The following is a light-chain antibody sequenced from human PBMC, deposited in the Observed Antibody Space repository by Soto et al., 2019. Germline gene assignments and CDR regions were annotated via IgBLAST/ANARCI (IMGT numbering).Light chain of an antibody. J-gene: IGKJ4*01. CDR2: KAS. V-gene: IGKV1-5*03. CDR3: QQYTSYPLT. Sequence: DIQMTQSPSTLSASVGDRVTITCRASQNIIIWLAWYQQKPGKAPKLLIYKASSLESGVPSRFSGSGSGTEFSLTISSLQPDDFATYYCQQYTSYPLTFGGGTKVEIK. CDR1: QNIIIW.